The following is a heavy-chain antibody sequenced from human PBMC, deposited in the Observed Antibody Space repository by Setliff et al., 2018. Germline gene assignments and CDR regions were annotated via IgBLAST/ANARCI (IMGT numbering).Heavy chain of an antibody. J-gene: IGHJ4*02. CDR1: GFTYNNDW. D-gene: IGHD1-7*01. CDR3: AKPRVELRWGFES. V-gene: IGHV3-7*03. Sequence: GGSLRLSCGASGFTYNNDWVSWVRQAPGKGLEWLASINPHGSEKYYADSVKGRFTMSRDSSTNTLYMQLNSLRAEDTAIYYCAKPRVELRWGFESWGQGTLVTVS. CDR2: INPHGSEK.